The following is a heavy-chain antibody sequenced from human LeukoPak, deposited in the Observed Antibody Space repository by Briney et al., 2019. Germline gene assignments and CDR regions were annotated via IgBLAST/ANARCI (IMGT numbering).Heavy chain of an antibody. J-gene: IGHJ1*01. D-gene: IGHD3-22*01. CDR3: ARGDSSGYYYYFQH. CDR1: GGSFSGYY. Sequence: SETLSLTCAVYGGSFSGYYWSWIRQPPGKGLEWIGEINHSGSTNYNPSLKSRVTISVDTSKNQFSLKLSSVTAADTAVYYCARGDSSGYYYYFQHWGQGTLVTVSS. CDR2: INHSGST. V-gene: IGHV4-34*01.